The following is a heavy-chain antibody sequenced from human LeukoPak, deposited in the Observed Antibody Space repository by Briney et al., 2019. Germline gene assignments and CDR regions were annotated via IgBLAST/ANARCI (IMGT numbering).Heavy chain of an antibody. D-gene: IGHD3-22*01. CDR1: GGSISSGDYY. V-gene: IGHV4-30-4*08. CDR2: IYYSGST. Sequence: SETLSLTCTVSGGSISSGDYYWSWIRQPPGKGLEWIGYIYYSGSTYYKPSLKSRVTISVDTSKNQFSLKLSSVTAADTAVYYCAREMRPTYYYDSSGSPGYWGQGTLVTVSS. J-gene: IGHJ4*02. CDR3: AREMRPTYYYDSSGSPGY.